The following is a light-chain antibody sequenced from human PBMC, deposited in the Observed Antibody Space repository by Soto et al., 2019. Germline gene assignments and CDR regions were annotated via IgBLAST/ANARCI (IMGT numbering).Light chain of an antibody. V-gene: IGLV2-23*02. CDR2: EVN. Sequence: QSALTQPASVSGSPGQSITISCTGTSSNVGSYKLVSWHQQHPGKAPKRMIFEVNKRPSGVSNRFSGCKSGNTASLTISGLKVEDEADYYCCSSGGSPTYVFGTGTKVTVL. CDR1: SSNVGSYKL. J-gene: IGLJ1*01. CDR3: CSSGGSPTYV.